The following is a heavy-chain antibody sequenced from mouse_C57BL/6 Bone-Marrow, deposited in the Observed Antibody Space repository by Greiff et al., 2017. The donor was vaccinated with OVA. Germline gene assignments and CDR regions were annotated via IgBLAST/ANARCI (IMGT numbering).Heavy chain of an antibody. V-gene: IGHV1-55*01. J-gene: IGHJ3*01. CDR3: AREGAYYYGSPAWFAY. D-gene: IGHD1-1*01. Sequence: VQLQQPGAELVKPGASVKMSCKASGYTFTSYWITWVKQRPGQGLEWIGDIYPGSGSTNYNEKFKSKATLTVDTSSSTAYMQLSSLTSEDSAVYYCAREGAYYYGSPAWFAYWGQGTLVTVSA. CDR1: GYTFTSYW. CDR2: IYPGSGST.